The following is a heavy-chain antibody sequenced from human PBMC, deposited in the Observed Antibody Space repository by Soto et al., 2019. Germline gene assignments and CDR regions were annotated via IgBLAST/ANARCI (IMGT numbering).Heavy chain of an antibody. CDR2: IIPIFGTA. J-gene: IGHJ6*02. Sequence: SVKVSCKASGGTFSSYAISWVRQAPGQGLEWMGGIIPIFGTANYAQKFQGRVTITADESTSIAYMELSSLRSEDTAVYYCARDFSDYYDSSGYYYYYGMDVWGQGTTVIVSS. CDR1: GGTFSSYA. D-gene: IGHD3-22*01. CDR3: ARDFSDYYDSSGYYYYYGMDV. V-gene: IGHV1-69*13.